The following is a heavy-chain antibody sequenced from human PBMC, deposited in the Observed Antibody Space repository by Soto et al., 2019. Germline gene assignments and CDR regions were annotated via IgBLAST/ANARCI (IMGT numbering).Heavy chain of an antibody. CDR2: IIPIFGTA. V-gene: IGHV1-69*12. CDR1: GGTFSSYA. J-gene: IGHJ6*02. D-gene: IGHD5-12*01. CDR3: ARDQSGYDYHYYGMDV. Sequence: QVQLVQSGAEVKKPGSSVKVSCKASGGTFSSYAISWVRQAPGQGLEWMGGIIPIFGTANYAQKFQGRVTITADESTSTAYMERSSLRSEDTAVYYCARDQSGYDYHYYGMDVWGQGTTVTVSS.